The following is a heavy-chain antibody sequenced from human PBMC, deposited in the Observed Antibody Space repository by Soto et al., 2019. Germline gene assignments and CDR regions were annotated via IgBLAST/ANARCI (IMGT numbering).Heavy chain of an antibody. V-gene: IGHV1-69*13. Sequence: GASVKVSCKASGYTFTGYYMHWVRQAPGQGLEWLGGIMPIFHTPDYAQKFQDRLTITADESTNTAYMELSGLRSDDTAVYYCARDKDRLQLGGNYYYILDVWGQGTTVTVSS. CDR3: ARDKDRLQLGGNYYYILDV. CDR2: IMPIFHTP. J-gene: IGHJ6*02. CDR1: GYTFTGYY. D-gene: IGHD5-12*01.